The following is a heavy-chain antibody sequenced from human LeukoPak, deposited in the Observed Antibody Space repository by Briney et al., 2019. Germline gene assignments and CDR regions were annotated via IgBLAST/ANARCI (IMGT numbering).Heavy chain of an antibody. CDR2: IYTSGST. V-gene: IGHV4-4*07. Sequence: SETLSLTCTVPGGSISSYYWSWIRQPAGKGLEWIGRIYTSGSTNYNASLKSRVSMSVDTSKNQFYLKLSSVTAADTAVFYCARENSGSYREFDYWGQGTLVTVSS. D-gene: IGHD1-26*01. J-gene: IGHJ4*02. CDR1: GGSISSYY. CDR3: ARENSGSYREFDY.